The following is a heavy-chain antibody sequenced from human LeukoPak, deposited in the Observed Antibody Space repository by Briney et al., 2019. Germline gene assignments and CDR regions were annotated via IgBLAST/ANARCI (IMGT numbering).Heavy chain of an antibody. J-gene: IGHJ5*02. D-gene: IGHD2-15*01. Sequence: ASVKVSCKASGYTFTSYDINWARQATGQGPEWMGWMNPNSGNTGYAQKFQGRVTMTRNTSISTAYMELSSLRSEDTAVYYCARGVGYCSGGSCYYNWFDPWGQGTLVTVSS. CDR1: GYTFTSYD. CDR3: ARGVGYCSGGSCYYNWFDP. CDR2: MNPNSGNT. V-gene: IGHV1-8*01.